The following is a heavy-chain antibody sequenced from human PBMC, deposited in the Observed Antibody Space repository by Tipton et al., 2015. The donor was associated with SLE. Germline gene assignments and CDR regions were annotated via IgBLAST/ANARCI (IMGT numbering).Heavy chain of an antibody. CDR2: IFHSGDV. D-gene: IGHD3-3*02. CDR3: ARGYRLLASRPRNYMDV. CDR1: GGSISTYF. Sequence: TLSLTCTVSGGSISTYFWSWIRQPPGKGLEWMGSIFHSGDVYYNPSVKSRVTISIETSRNQFSLKLSSVTAADTAVYYCARGYRLLASRPRNYMDVWGKGTTVTISS. V-gene: IGHV4-59*12. J-gene: IGHJ6*03.